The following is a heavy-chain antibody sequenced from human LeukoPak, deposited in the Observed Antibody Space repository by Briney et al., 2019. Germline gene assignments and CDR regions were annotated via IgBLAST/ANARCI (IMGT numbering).Heavy chain of an antibody. CDR3: AAYSGSYPEYFQY. D-gene: IGHD1-26*01. J-gene: IGHJ1*01. CDR2: ISGTGDRT. V-gene: IGHV3-23*01. CDR1: GFTFSSSA. Sequence: GGSLRLSCAASGFTFSSSAMNWVRQAPGKGLEWVSTISGTGDRTYYADSVKGRFTISRDNAKNSLYLQMNSLRAEDTAVYYCAAYSGSYPEYFQYWGQGILVTVSS.